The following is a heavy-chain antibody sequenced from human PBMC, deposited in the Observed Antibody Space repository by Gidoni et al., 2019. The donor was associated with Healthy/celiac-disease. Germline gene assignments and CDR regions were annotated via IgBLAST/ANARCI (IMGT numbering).Heavy chain of an antibody. Sequence: QVQLQQWGAGLLKPSETLSLTCAVYGGSFSGYYWSWIRQPPGKGLEWIGEINHSGSTNYNPSLKSRVTISVDTSKNQFSLKLSSVTAADTAVYYCARGACSGGSCYWDYWGQGTLVTVSS. CDR1: GGSFSGYY. J-gene: IGHJ4*02. V-gene: IGHV4-34*01. CDR2: INHSGST. CDR3: ARGACSGGSCYWDY. D-gene: IGHD2-15*01.